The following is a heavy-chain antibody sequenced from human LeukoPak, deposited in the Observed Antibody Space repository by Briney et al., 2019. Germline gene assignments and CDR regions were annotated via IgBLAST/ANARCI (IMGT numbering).Heavy chain of an antibody. J-gene: IGHJ4*02. CDR2: IYHSGST. CDR1: GGSISSYY. Sequence: PSETLSLTCTVSGGSISSYYWGWIRQPPGKGLEWIGSIYHSGSTYYNPSLKSRVTISVDTSKNQFSLKLSSVTAADTAVYYCARDLLQSRGYFDYWGQGTLVTVSS. D-gene: IGHD2-15*01. CDR3: ARDLLQSRGYFDY. V-gene: IGHV4-38-2*02.